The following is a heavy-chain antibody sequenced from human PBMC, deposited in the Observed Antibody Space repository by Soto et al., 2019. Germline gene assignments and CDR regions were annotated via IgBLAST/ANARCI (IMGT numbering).Heavy chain of an antibody. D-gene: IGHD3-22*01. CDR2: IYSGGST. CDR1: GFTVSSNY. J-gene: IGHJ4*02. CDR3: ATTYYYDSSGYYSDY. V-gene: IGHV3-53*01. Sequence: VSLRLSCAASGFTVSSNYMSWVRQAPGKGLEWVSVIYSGGSTYYADSVKGRFTISRDNSKNTLYLQMNSLRAEDTAVYYCATTYYYDSSGYYSDYWGQGTLITVSS.